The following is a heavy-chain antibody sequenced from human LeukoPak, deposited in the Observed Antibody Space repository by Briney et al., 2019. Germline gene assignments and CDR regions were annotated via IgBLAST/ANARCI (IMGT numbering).Heavy chain of an antibody. CDR1: GGSFSGYY. CDR2: INHSGST. V-gene: IGHV4-34*01. CDR3: ARHPIVVVPAARRERGGHYYYMDV. D-gene: IGHD2-2*01. J-gene: IGHJ6*03. Sequence: SETLSLTCAVYGGSFSGYYWSWIRQPPGKGLEWIGEINHSGSTNYNPSLKSRVTISVDTSKNQFSLKLSSVTAADTAVYYCARHPIVVVPAARRERGGHYYYMDVWGKGTTVTVSS.